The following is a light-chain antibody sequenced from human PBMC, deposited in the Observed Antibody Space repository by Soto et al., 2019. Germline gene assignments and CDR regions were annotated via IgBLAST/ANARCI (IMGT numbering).Light chain of an antibody. CDR2: NSN. CDR1: SSNIGAGYE. Sequence: SVLTQPPSVSGAPGQRVTISCTGSSSNIGAGYEVHWYQQLPGAAPKLLIFNSNNRPSGVPARFSASKSGTSASLAITGLQSDDEADYYSQYFNSSLTGYAFGTGTKLTV. CDR3: QYFNSSLTGYA. V-gene: IGLV1-40*01. J-gene: IGLJ1*01.